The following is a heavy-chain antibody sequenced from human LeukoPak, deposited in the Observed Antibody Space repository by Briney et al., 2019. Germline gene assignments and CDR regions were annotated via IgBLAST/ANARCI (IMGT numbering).Heavy chain of an antibody. CDR3: ARGGLGGSGYYSGAFDI. Sequence: IPSETLSLTCTVSGGSVSNGRHYWSWIRQPPGKELEWIGYVFYTGSTNNNPSLKSRVTISVDTSKNQFSLKLSSVTAADTAVYYCARGGLGGSGYYSGAFDIWGQGTMVTVSS. CDR1: GGSVSNGRHY. V-gene: IGHV4-61*01. J-gene: IGHJ3*02. CDR2: VFYTGST. D-gene: IGHD5-12*01.